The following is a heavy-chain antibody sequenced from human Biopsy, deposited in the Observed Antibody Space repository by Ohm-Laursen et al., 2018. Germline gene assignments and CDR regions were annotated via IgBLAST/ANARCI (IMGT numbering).Heavy chain of an antibody. CDR2: IYYSGNT. Sequence: SETLSLTCTVSGGSISDSTYHWGWIRQSPGKGLEWIGNIYYSGNTDYSPSLKSRVTISVDTSKNQFSLNLSSVTGADTAVYYCARHPTGFWFDPWGQGTLVTVSS. CDR1: GGSISDSTYH. CDR3: ARHPTGFWFDP. V-gene: IGHV4-39*01. J-gene: IGHJ5*02.